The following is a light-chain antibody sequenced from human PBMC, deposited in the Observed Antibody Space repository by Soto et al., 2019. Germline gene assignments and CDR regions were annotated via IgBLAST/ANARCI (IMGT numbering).Light chain of an antibody. Sequence: DIVMTQSPESLAVSLGERATVNCKSSQSVLYSSNNKNYLAWYQQKPGQPPKLLIYRAFTRESGVPDRFSGSGSGTDFTLTISSLQAEDVAVYYCQQYYSTPWTFGQGTKVEIK. CDR3: QQYYSTPWT. V-gene: IGKV4-1*01. CDR2: RAF. J-gene: IGKJ1*01. CDR1: QSVLYSSNNKNY.